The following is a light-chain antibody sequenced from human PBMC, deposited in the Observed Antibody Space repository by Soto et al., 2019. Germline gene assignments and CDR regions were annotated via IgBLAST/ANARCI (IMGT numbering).Light chain of an antibody. V-gene: IGKV3-15*01. CDR2: GAS. Sequence: ETLMTQSPATLSVSPGETATLSCRASQSVSTNLAWYQQKFGLAPRLLIYGASSRANGVPARFSGGGSGTEFTLTISSLQSGDFAVYYCQQYNNWPRTFGQGTKVEVK. CDR1: QSVSTN. CDR3: QQYNNWPRT. J-gene: IGKJ1*01.